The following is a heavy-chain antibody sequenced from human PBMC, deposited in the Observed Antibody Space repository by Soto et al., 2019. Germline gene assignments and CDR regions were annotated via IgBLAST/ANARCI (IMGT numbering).Heavy chain of an antibody. J-gene: IGHJ4*02. CDR3: ARLHRSGDDCFSQIEY. CDR2: ISSESGTI. D-gene: IGHD2-21*02. CDR1: GFSFSHYS. V-gene: IGHV3-48*02. Sequence: GGSLRLSCAASGFSFSHYSMIWVRQAPGKGLEWLSYISSESGTIYYAESVKGRFTVSRDNAKNSLFLQMNTLRDEDTATYYCARLHRSGDDCFSQIEYWGQGALVTVS.